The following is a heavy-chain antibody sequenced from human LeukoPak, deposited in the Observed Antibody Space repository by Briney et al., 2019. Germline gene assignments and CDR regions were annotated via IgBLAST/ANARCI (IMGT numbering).Heavy chain of an antibody. J-gene: IGHJ4*02. CDR3: ARGGSGYYGSGFDY. D-gene: IGHD3-10*01. V-gene: IGHV3-53*01. CDR1: GFTVSSNY. Sequence: PGGSLRLSCAASGFTVSSNYMSWVRQAPGKGLEWVSVIYSGGTTYYADSVKGRFTISRDNSMNTLYLQMNNLRAEDTAVYYCARGGSGYYGSGFDYWGQGTLVTVSS. CDR2: IYSGGTT.